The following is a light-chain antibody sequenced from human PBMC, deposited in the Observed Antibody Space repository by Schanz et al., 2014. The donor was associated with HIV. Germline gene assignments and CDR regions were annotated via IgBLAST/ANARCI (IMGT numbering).Light chain of an antibody. CDR2: EVT. V-gene: IGLV2-23*02. CDR1: SSDVGGYDF. CDR3: CSYAGSSTVV. J-gene: IGLJ2*01. Sequence: QSALTQPPSASGSPGQSVTITCTGTSSDVGGYDFVSWYQQHLGKAPKLMIYEVTKRPSGVSHRFSGSKSGNTASLTISGLQAEDEADYYCCSYAGSSTVVFGGGTKVTVL.